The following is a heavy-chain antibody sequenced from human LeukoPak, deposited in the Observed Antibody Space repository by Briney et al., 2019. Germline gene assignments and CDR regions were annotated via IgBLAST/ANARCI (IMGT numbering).Heavy chain of an antibody. Sequence: SETLSLTCAVYGGSFSGYYWSWIRQPPGKGLEWIWEINHSGSTNYNPSLKIRVTISVDTSKNQFSLKLSSVTAADTAVYYCARKDSSSFFDYWGQGTLVTVSS. D-gene: IGHD6-6*01. V-gene: IGHV4-34*01. CDR1: GGSFSGYY. CDR2: INHSGST. J-gene: IGHJ4*02. CDR3: ARKDSSSFFDY.